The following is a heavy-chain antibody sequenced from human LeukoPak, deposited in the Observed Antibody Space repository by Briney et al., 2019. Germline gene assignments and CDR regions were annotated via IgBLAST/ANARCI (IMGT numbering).Heavy chain of an antibody. CDR1: GYTFTGYY. V-gene: IGHV1-2*02. Sequence: ASVKVSCKASGYTFTGYYMYWVRQAPGQGLEWMGWINPNSGGTNYAQKFQGRVTMTRDTSISTAYMELSRLRSDDTAVYYCARTRDSSGSTDAFDIWGQGTMVTVSS. CDR2: INPNSGGT. D-gene: IGHD3-22*01. J-gene: IGHJ3*02. CDR3: ARTRDSSGSTDAFDI.